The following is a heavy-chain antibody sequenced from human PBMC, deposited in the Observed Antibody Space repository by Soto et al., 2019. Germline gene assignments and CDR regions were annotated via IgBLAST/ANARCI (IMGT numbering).Heavy chain of an antibody. CDR1: GFTVSSNY. CDR2: IYSGGST. V-gene: IGHV3-66*01. D-gene: IGHD2-15*01. J-gene: IGHJ4*02. CDR3: ARDNRLYFSGVTCYKRDY. Sequence: EVQLVESGGGLVQPGGSLRLSCAACGFTVSSNYMTWVRQAPGKGLEWVSVIYSGGSTYYADSVKGRFTISRDNSRNTLYLQMNCMRADDTVVSYCARDNRLYFSGVTCYKRDYWGQGPLVTVSS.